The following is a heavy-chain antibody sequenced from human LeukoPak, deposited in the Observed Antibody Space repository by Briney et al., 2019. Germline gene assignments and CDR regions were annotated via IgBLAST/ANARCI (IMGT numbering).Heavy chain of an antibody. V-gene: IGHV4-34*01. Sequence: SETLSLTCAVYGGSFSGYYWSGIRQPPGKGLEWIGEINHSGSTNYNPSLKSRVTISVDTSKHQFSLKLSSVTAADTAVYYCAEGVWQHACGMDVWGQGTTVTVSS. CDR2: INHSGST. CDR1: GGSFSGYY. J-gene: IGHJ6*02. CDR3: AEGVWQHACGMDV. D-gene: IGHD6-6*01.